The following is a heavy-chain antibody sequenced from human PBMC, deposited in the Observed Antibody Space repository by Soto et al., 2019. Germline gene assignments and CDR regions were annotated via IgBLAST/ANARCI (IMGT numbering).Heavy chain of an antibody. CDR1: GYSFTSYW. D-gene: IGHD3-9*01. J-gene: IGHJ4*02. Sequence: ISCKGSGYSFTSYWISWVRQMPGKGLEWMGRIDPSDSYTNYSPSFQGHVTISADKSISTAYLQWSSLKASDTAMYYCARRYYDILTGYNYFDYWGQGTLVTVSS. CDR3: ARRYYDILTGYNYFDY. V-gene: IGHV5-10-1*01. CDR2: IDPSDSYT.